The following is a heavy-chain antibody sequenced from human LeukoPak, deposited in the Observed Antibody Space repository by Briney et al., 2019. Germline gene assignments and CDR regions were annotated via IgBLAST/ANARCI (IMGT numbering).Heavy chain of an antibody. V-gene: IGHV4-59*12. CDR2: ISDIGSI. Sequence: PSETLSLTCTVSGGSISSYYWSWIRQPPGKGLEWIAYISDIGSINYNPSLKSRVTISLDTSKNQFSLKLSSVTAADTAVYYCARDDGSSWPDGDYWGQGTLVTVSS. CDR1: GGSISSYY. J-gene: IGHJ4*02. CDR3: ARDDGSSWPDGDY. D-gene: IGHD6-13*01.